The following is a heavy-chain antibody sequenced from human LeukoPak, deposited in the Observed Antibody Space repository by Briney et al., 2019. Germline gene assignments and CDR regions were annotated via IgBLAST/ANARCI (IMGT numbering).Heavy chain of an antibody. Sequence: SWVRQPPGKALEWLALIYWNDDKRYSPSLKSRLTITKDASKNQVVLTMTNMDPVDTATYYCAHRRREKLLWFGELSRGAMEFDYWGQGTLVTVSS. CDR2: IYWNDDK. V-gene: IGHV2-5*01. J-gene: IGHJ4*02. CDR3: AHRRREKLLWFGELSRGAMEFDY. D-gene: IGHD3-10*01.